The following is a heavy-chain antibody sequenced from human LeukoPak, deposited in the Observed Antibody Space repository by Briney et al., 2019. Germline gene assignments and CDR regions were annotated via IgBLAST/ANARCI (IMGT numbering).Heavy chain of an antibody. Sequence: SETLSRTCTVSGGSISSYYWSWIRQPPGKGLEWIGYIYYSGSTNYNPSLKSRVTISVDTSKNQFSLKLSSVTAADTAVYYCARFVDVVATGNYYDSSGTDYYFDYWGQGTLVTVSS. CDR2: IYYSGST. V-gene: IGHV4-59*08. D-gene: IGHD3-22*01. CDR1: GGSISSYY. J-gene: IGHJ4*02. CDR3: ARFVDVVATGNYYDSSGTDYYFDY.